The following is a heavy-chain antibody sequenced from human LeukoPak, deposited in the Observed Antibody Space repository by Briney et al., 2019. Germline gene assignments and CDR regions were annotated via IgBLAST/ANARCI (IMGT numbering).Heavy chain of an antibody. CDR3: AKQWARGTRHYYYYGMDV. CDR2: INSDGSST. Sequence: GGSLRLSCAASGFTFSSYWMHWVRQAPGKGLVWVSRINSDGSSTSYADSVKGRFTISRDNAKNTLYLQMNSLRAEDTAVYYCAKQWARGTRHYYYYGMDVWGQGTTVTVSS. D-gene: IGHD1/OR15-1a*01. V-gene: IGHV3-74*01. J-gene: IGHJ6*02. CDR1: GFTFSSYW.